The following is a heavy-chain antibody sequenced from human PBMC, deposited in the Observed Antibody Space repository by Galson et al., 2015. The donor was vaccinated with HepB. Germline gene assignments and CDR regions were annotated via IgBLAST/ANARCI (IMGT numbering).Heavy chain of an antibody. V-gene: IGHV3-21*01. D-gene: IGHD6-19*01. CDR2: ISSSSSYI. CDR1: GFTFSSYS. CDR3: ARGQRGSSGWLADY. Sequence: SLRLSCAASGFTFSSYSMNWVRQAPGKGLEWVSSISSSSSYIYYADSVKGRFTISRDNAKNSLYLQMNSLRAEDTAVYYCARGQRGSSGWLADYWGQGTLVTVSS. J-gene: IGHJ4*02.